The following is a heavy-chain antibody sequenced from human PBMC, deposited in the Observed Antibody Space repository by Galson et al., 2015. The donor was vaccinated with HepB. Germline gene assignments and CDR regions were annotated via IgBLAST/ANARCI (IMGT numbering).Heavy chain of an antibody. CDR3: ARAEITMVQGVIINWFDP. CDR2: IIPIFGTA. Sequence: SVKVSCKASGGTFSSYAISWVRQAPGQGLEWMGGIIPIFGTANYAQKFQGRVTITADESTSTAYMELSSLRSEDTAVYHCARAEITMVQGVIINWFDPWGQGTLVTVSS. D-gene: IGHD3-10*01. J-gene: IGHJ5*02. V-gene: IGHV1-69*13. CDR1: GGTFSSYA.